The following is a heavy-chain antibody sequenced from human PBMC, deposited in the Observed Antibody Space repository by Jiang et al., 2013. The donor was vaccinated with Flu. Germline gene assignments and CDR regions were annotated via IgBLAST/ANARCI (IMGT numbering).Heavy chain of an antibody. J-gene: IGHJ3*02. Sequence: AEVKKPGESLRISCEASGYTFTTSWIGWVRQMPGKGLEWMGIVNPQDSDTRYSPSFQGQVTISADKSISTAYLHWSSLKASDTAMYYCARSTLSSWYLDDGFDIWGQGTMVTVSS. V-gene: IGHV5-51*01. D-gene: IGHD6-13*01. CDR2: VNPQDSDT. CDR3: ARSTLSSWYLDDGFDI. CDR1: GYTFTTSW.